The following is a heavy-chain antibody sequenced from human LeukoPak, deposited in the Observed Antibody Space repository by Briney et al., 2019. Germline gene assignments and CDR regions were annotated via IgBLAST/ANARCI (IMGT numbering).Heavy chain of an antibody. CDR3: ARGYCSSTSCFRGRGNRLNWFDP. CDR1: GYTFTSYD. Sequence: ASVKVSCKASGYTFTSYDINWVRQATGQGLEWMGWMNPNSGNTGYAQKFQGRVTMTRNTSISTAYMELSSLRSEDTAVYYCARGYCSSTSCFRGRGNRLNWFDPWGQGTLVTVSS. D-gene: IGHD2-2*01. J-gene: IGHJ5*02. CDR2: MNPNSGNT. V-gene: IGHV1-8*01.